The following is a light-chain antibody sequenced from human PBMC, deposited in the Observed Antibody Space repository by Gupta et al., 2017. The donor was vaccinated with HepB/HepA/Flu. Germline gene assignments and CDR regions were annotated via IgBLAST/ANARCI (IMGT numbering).Light chain of an antibody. Sequence: SVXGSXXQSXXXXCXXTSSNVGGYNYVSWYQQPPGEAPKLIIFDVTKRPSGVPDRFSGSKSGNTASLTISGLRSEDEADYYCLAYAGNDIFVFGTGTTVTAL. CDR3: LAYAGNDIFV. J-gene: IGLJ1*01. CDR2: DVT. CDR1: SSNVGGYNY. V-gene: IGLV2-11*03.